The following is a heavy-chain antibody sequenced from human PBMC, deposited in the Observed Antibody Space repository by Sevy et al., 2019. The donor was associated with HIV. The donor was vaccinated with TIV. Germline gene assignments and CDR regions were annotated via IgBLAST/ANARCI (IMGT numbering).Heavy chain of an antibody. V-gene: IGHV1-2*06. J-gene: IGHJ5*02. CDR2: INPNSGGT. Sequence: ASVKVSCKASGYTFTGYYMHWVRQAPGQGLEWMGRINPNSGGTNYAQKFQGRVTMTRDTSISTANMELSRLGSDDTALDYGARAPPPTHWFDPWGQGTLVTVSS. CDR3: ARAPPPTHWFDP. CDR1: GYTFTGYY.